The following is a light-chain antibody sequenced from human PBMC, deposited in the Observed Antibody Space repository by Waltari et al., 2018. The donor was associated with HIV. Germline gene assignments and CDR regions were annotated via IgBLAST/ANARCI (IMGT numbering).Light chain of an antibody. CDR3: CSYAGSYTSDVV. CDR1: SLDVSGYNH. Sequence: SALTQPRSVSGSPGQSVTIPCTATSLDVSGYNHVSWYQQHPGKAPKLMIYDVSKRPSGVPDRFSGSKSGNTASLTISGLQAEDEADYYCCSYAGSYTSDVVFGGGTKLTVL. J-gene: IGLJ2*01. V-gene: IGLV2-11*01. CDR2: DVS.